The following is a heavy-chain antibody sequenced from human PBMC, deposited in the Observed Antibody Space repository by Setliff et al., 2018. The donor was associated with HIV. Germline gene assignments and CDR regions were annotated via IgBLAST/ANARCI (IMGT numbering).Heavy chain of an antibody. Sequence: PSETLSLTCAVSGYSISSGYYWGWIRRPPGNGLEWIGSIYHTGSTYYKPSLKSRVTISVDTSKNQFSLRLSSVAAGDTAVYYCARSIVPVASGYYYFEYWGQGTLVTVSS. CDR1: GYSISSGYY. V-gene: IGHV4-38-2*01. CDR3: ARSIVPVASGYYYFEY. D-gene: IGHD3-3*01. CDR2: IYHTGST. J-gene: IGHJ4*02.